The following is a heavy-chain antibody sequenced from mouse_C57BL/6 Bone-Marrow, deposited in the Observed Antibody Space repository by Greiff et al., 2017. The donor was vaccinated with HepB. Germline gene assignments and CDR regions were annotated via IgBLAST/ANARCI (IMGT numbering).Heavy chain of an antibody. V-gene: IGHV5-12*01. Sequence: EVKLVESGGGLVQPGGSLKLSCAASGFTFSDYYMYWVRQTPEKRLEWVAYISNGGGSTYYPDTVKGRFTISRDNAKNTLYLQMSRLKSEDTAMYYCARAPYYYGSSPWFAYWGQGTLVTVSA. CDR2: ISNGGGST. CDR1: GFTFSDYY. CDR3: ARAPYYYGSSPWFAY. D-gene: IGHD1-1*01. J-gene: IGHJ3*01.